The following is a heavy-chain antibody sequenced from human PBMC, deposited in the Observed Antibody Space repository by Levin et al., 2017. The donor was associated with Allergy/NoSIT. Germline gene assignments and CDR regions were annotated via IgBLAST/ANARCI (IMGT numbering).Heavy chain of an antibody. V-gene: IGHV3-30*04. CDR1: GFTFSSYA. D-gene: IGHD1-26*01. CDR3: ARNSGSYFLSAFDI. CDR2: ISYDGSNK. Sequence: GGSLRLSCAASGFTFSSYAMHWVRQAPGKGLEWVAVISYDGSNKYYADSVKGRFTISRDNSKNTLYLQMNSLRAEDTAVYYCARNSGSYFLSAFDIWGQGTMVTVSS. J-gene: IGHJ3*02.